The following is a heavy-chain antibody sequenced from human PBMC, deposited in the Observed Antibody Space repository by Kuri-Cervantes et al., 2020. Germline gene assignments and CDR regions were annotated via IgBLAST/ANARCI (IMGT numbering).Heavy chain of an antibody. J-gene: IGHJ6*02. CDR2: INPSGGST. Sequence: ASVKVSCKASGYTFTSYYMHWVRQAPGQGLEWMGIINPSGGSTSYAQKFQGRVTMTRDTSTSTVYMELSSLRSEDTAVYYCAESAIFGVVTPYYYYYGMDVWGQGTTVTVSS. D-gene: IGHD3-3*01. V-gene: IGHV1-46*01. CDR1: GYTFTSYY. CDR3: AESAIFGVVTPYYYYYGMDV.